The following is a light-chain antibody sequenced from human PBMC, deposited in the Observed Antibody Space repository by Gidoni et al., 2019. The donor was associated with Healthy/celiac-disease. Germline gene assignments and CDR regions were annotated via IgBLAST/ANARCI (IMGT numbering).Light chain of an antibody. V-gene: IGKV3-11*01. CDR3: QQRSNWPPIT. J-gene: IGKJ5*01. CDR1: QRVSSY. Sequence: EIVLTQSPATLSLSPGERATLSCRASQRVSSYLAWYQQKPGQAPRLLIYDASNRATGIPARFSGSGSGTDCTLTISSLEPEDFAVYYCQQRSNWPPITFGQGTLLEIK. CDR2: DAS.